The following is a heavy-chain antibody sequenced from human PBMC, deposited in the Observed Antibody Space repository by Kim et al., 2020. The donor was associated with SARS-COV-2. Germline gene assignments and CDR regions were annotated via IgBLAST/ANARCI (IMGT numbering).Heavy chain of an antibody. V-gene: IGHV3-30*02. Sequence: YAASVKGRFTISRDNSKNTLYLQMNSLRAEDTAVYYCAKAPAGRWLHQGYWGQGTLVTVSS. CDR3: AKAPAGRWLHQGY. J-gene: IGHJ4*02. D-gene: IGHD5-12*01.